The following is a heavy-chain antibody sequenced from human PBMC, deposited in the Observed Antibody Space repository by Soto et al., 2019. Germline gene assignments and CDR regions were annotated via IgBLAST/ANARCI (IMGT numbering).Heavy chain of an antibody. V-gene: IGHV1-46*01. J-gene: IGHJ6*02. D-gene: IGHD2-2*01. CDR2: INPNSGST. CDR3: ARAGIAYCSSTTCYLYYYVMDV. Sequence: ASVKVSCKASGYSVTSYYMHWVRQAPGQGLEWMGIINPNSGSTTYAQKFQGRVTMTRDTSTSTVYMELTSLTSGDTAVYFCARAGIAYCSSTTCYLYYYVMDVWGQGTTVTVSS. CDR1: GYSVTSYY.